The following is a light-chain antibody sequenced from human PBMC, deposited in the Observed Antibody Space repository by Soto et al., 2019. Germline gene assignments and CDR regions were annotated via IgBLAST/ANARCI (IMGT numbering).Light chain of an antibody. CDR2: RNT. CDR3: QSYDSSLSGVV. J-gene: IGLJ2*01. CDR1: RSNIGAHYD. Sequence: QSVLTQSPSVSGAPGQRVTISCTGSRSNIGAHYDVHWYQHLPGTAPKLLIYRNTNRPSGVPDRFSASKSGTSASLAITGLQVEDEADYYCQSYDSSLSGVVFGGGTKVTVL. V-gene: IGLV1-40*01.